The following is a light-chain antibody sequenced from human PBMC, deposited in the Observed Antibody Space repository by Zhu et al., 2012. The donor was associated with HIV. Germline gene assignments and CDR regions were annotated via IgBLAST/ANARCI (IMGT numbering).Light chain of an antibody. Sequence: IVLTQSPATLSLSPGERATVSCRASRSVSSFLAWYQQKPGQAPRLLIYDSSKRAAGIPPRFSGSGSGTDFTLTISSLEPEDFALYYCQQRSNWPLTFGSGTKVEIK. V-gene: IGKV3-11*01. J-gene: IGKJ4*01. CDR3: QQRSNWPLT. CDR1: RSVSSF. CDR2: DSS.